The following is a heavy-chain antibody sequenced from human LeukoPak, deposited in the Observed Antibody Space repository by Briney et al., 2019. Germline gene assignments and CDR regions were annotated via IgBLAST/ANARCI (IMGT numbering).Heavy chain of an antibody. D-gene: IGHD3-3*02. CDR1: GFTFSSYA. CDR3: ANLSLFGVVTYYGMDV. CDR2: ISGSGGST. Sequence: GSLRLPCAASGFTFSSYAMSWVRQAPGKGLEWVSAISGSGGSTYYADSVKGRFIVSRDNSKNTLYLQMNSLRAEDTAVYYCANLSLFGVVTYYGMDVWGQGTTVTVSS. V-gene: IGHV3-23*01. J-gene: IGHJ6*02.